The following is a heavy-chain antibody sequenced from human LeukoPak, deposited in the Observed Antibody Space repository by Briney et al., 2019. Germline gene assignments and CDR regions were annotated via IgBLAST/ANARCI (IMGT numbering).Heavy chain of an antibody. J-gene: IGHJ4*02. CDR3: AGLVGRYSSGLYYYYFDY. V-gene: IGHV4-4*02. D-gene: IGHD3-22*01. CDR2: MYLSGTT. CDR1: GDSINSLDL. Sequence: SETLSLTCTVSGDSINSLDLWSWVRQPPGKGLEWIGEMYLSGTTHSNPSVKSRITISIDKSKNQFFLNLSSVTAADTAVYYCAGLVGRYSSGLYYYYFDYWGQGTLVTVSS.